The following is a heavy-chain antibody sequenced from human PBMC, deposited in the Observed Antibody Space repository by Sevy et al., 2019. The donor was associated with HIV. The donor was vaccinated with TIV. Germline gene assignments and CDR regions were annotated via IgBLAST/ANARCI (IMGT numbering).Heavy chain of an antibody. CDR3: ARDTNGIVASAASADFA. J-gene: IGHJ5*02. CDR2: ISSSSNLI. D-gene: IGHD2-8*01. V-gene: IGHV3-48*01. Sequence: GGSLRLSCAASGITFSSYSMNWVRQAPGKGLEWISYISSSSNLIYYADSVKGRFTVSRDNAKNSLYMEMNSLRVEDTAIYYCARDTNGIVASAASADFAWGQGTLVTVSS. CDR1: GITFSSYS.